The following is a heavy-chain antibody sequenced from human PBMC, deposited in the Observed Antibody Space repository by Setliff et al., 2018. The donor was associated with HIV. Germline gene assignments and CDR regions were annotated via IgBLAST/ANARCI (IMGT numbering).Heavy chain of an antibody. Sequence: ASVKVSCKASNYTLINYGVSWVRQAPGQGLEWMGWIGSYSGYTIYAQKFQDRLTMTTDTSTTTASMELRSLRSDDTAVYYCAREQFLESGGVPNWYFDLWGRGTLVTVSS. J-gene: IGHJ2*01. CDR1: NYTLINYG. CDR3: AREQFLESGGVPNWYFDL. V-gene: IGHV1-18*01. CDR2: IGSYSGYT. D-gene: IGHD3-3*01.